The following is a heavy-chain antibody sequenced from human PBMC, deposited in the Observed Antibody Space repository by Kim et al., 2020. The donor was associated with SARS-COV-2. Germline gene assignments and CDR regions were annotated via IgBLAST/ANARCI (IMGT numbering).Heavy chain of an antibody. V-gene: IGHV3-33*06. D-gene: IGHD3-10*01. CDR3: AKAFSPDYYGSGSPDY. J-gene: IGHJ4*02. Sequence: SVKGRFTISRDNSKNTLYLQMNSLRAEDTAVYYCAKAFSPDYYGSGSPDYWGQGTLVTVSS.